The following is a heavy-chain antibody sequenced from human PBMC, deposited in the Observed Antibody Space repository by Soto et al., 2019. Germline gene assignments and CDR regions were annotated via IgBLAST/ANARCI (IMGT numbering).Heavy chain of an antibody. CDR1: GYSFTRYW. J-gene: IGHJ4*02. V-gene: IGHV5-10-1*01. CDR2: IDPSDSYT. D-gene: IGHD1-1*01. Sequence: PGHSLKLSCTGSGYSFTRYWISWVRQMPGKGLEWMGRIDPSDSYTNYSPSFQGHVTISADKSISTAYLQWSSLKASDTAMYYCARHPPSLGLENYWGQGTLVTVAS. CDR3: ARHPPSLGLENY.